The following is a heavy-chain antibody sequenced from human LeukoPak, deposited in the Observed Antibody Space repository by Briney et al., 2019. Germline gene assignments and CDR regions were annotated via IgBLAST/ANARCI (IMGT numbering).Heavy chain of an antibody. CDR1: GFTFSSYA. V-gene: IGHV3-23*01. J-gene: IGHJ4*02. CDR3: AKDWSCSSASCRFDY. CDR2: ISGSGGNT. D-gene: IGHD2-2*01. Sequence: GGSLRFSCVASGFTFSSYAMSWVRQAPGKGLEWVSGISGSGGNTYYADSVKGRFTISRDNSKNTLYLQMNSLRAEDTAVYYCAKDWSCSSASCRFDYWGQGTLVTVSS.